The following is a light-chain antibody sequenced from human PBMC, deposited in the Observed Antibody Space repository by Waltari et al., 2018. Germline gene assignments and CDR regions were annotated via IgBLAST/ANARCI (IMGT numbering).Light chain of an antibody. CDR3: QQRSNWV. J-gene: IGKJ4*01. V-gene: IGKV3-11*01. Sequence: EIVLTQSPATLSLSPGERATLSCRASQSVSSYLAWYQQKPGQAPRLLIYDASNRATGIPARFSGSGSGTDFTLTISSREPEDFAVYYCQQRSNWVFGGGTKVEIK. CDR2: DAS. CDR1: QSVSSY.